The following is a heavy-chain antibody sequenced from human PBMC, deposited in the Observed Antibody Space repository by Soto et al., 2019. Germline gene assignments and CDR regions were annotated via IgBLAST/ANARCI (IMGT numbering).Heavy chain of an antibody. V-gene: IGHV5-10-1*01. J-gene: IGHJ4*02. Sequence: PGEALKISCKGSGYSFTSYWISWVRQMPGKGLEWMGRIDPSDSYTNYSPSFQGHVTISADKSNSTAYLQWSSLKASDTAMYYCARPGCSGYDSDYWGQGTLVTVSS. CDR3: ARPGCSGYDSDY. D-gene: IGHD5-12*01. CDR2: IDPSDSYT. CDR1: GYSFTSYW.